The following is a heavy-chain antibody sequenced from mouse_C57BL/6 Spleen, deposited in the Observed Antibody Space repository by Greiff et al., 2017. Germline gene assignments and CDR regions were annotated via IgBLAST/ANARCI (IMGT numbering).Heavy chain of an antibody. J-gene: IGHJ1*03. V-gene: IGHV2-4*01. CDR1: GFSLTSYG. Sequence: QVQLQQSGPGLVQPSQSLSITCTVSGFSLTSYGVHWVRQPPGKGLEWLGVIWSGGSTDYYAAFISRLSISKDNSKSQVFFKMNSLQADDTAIYYCAKEADWYFDVRGTGTTVTVSA. CDR2: IWSGGST. CDR3: AKEADWYFDV.